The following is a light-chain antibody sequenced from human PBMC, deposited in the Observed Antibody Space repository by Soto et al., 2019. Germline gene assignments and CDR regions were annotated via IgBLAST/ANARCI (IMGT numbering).Light chain of an antibody. J-gene: IGKJ5*01. Sequence: EIVLTHSPATLSLSPEERATLSCRASQSVSSYLAWYQQKPGQAPRLLIYDASNRATGIPARFSGSGSGADFTLTISSLVPEDFAVYYCQQRSNWPPITFGQGTRLEIK. CDR3: QQRSNWPPIT. CDR2: DAS. V-gene: IGKV3-11*01. CDR1: QSVSSY.